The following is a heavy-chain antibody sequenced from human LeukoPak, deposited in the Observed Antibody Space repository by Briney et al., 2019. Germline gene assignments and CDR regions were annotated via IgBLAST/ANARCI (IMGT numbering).Heavy chain of an antibody. Sequence: RASVKVSCTASGYTFTSYGISWVRQAPGQGLEWMGWISAYNGNTNYAQKLQGRVTMTTDTSTSTAYMELRSLRSDDTAVYYCARAYYYDSRQFDYWGQGTWSPSPQ. CDR1: GYTFTSYG. CDR2: ISAYNGNT. J-gene: IGHJ4*02. V-gene: IGHV1-18*01. CDR3: ARAYYYDSRQFDY. D-gene: IGHD3-22*01.